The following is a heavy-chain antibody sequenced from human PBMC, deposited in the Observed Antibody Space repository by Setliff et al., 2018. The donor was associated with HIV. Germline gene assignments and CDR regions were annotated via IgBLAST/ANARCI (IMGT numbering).Heavy chain of an antibody. CDR2: IIPISGTA. D-gene: IGHD1-1*01. CDR1: GGTFKNFA. Sequence: SVKVSCKASGGTFKNFAINWVRQAPGQGLEWMGGIIPISGTAVYAQNFRGRVAVATDDSTNTAYMEISSLKSDDTAVYFCARVGGIELWNQAYFDYWGQGTLVTVSS. J-gene: IGHJ4*02. CDR3: ARVGGIELWNQAYFDY. V-gene: IGHV1-69*05.